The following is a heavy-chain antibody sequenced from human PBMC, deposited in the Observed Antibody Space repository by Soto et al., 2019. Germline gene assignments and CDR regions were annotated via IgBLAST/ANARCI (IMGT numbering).Heavy chain of an antibody. CDR3: TTGWFGAVDV. J-gene: IGHJ6*02. Sequence: PGGSLRLSCAASGFSFSNACLSWVRQAPGKGLEWVGHIKSKTDGGTTDYAAPVKGRFTISRDDSRNALYLQVNSLKSEDTAVYYCTTGWFGAVDVWGQGTTVTVSS. CDR1: GFSFSNAC. V-gene: IGHV3-15*01. CDR2: IKSKTDGGTT. D-gene: IGHD3-10*01.